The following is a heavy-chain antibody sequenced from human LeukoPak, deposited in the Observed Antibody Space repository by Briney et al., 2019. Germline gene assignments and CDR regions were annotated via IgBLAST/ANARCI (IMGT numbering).Heavy chain of an antibody. CDR1: GFTVSNNY. J-gene: IGHJ4*02. D-gene: IGHD6-19*01. CDR3: ARARGRSGWLFEY. CDR2: IYSGGST. Sequence: GGSLRLSCAGSGFTVSNNYMSWVRQAPGKGLEWVSVIYSGGSTYYADSVKGRFTISRDNSKNTLYLQTNSLRAEDTAVYYCARARGRSGWLFEYWGQGTLVTVSS. V-gene: IGHV3-66*01.